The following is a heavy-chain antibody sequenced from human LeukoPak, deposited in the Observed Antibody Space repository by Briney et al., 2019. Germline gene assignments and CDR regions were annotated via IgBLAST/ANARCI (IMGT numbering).Heavy chain of an antibody. CDR2: ISSSSSYI. D-gene: IGHD6-25*01. CDR3: ARTNLKRVYYYGMDV. Sequence: GGSLRLSCAASGFTFSSYSMNWVRQAPGKGLEWVSSISSSSSYIYYADSVKGRFTISRDNAKNSLYLQMNSLRAEDTAVYYCARTNLKRVYYYGMDVWGQGTTVTVSS. CDR1: GFTFSSYS. V-gene: IGHV3-21*01. J-gene: IGHJ6*02.